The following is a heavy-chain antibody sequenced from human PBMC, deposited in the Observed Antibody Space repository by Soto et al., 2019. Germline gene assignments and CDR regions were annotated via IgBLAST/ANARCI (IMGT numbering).Heavy chain of an antibody. V-gene: IGHV1-18*01. CDR2: ISTYNGKT. J-gene: IGHJ3*02. Sequence: QLQLVQSGGEVKTPWASVKVSCTTSGYTFTSHGISWVRQAPGQGLEWMGWISTYNGKTDYAKKFQGRVTMTADTRTSTVYMEVRSLRSDDTAVYYCARLLTEGATYREDAFEMWGQGKKVTVSS. CDR3: ARLLTEGATYREDAFEM. CDR1: GYTFTSHG. D-gene: IGHD1-26*01.